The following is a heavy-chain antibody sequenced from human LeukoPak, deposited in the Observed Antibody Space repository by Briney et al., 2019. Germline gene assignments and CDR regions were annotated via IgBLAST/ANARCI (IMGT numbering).Heavy chain of an antibody. D-gene: IGHD3-22*01. J-gene: IGHJ3*02. Sequence: GGSLRLSCAASGYTFSDHYMGWVRQAPGKGLEWVGRTRNIANGYTTDYSASVKGRFTLSRDDSQHSLYLQINSLKTEETAVYYCARRPYYYDSSGYLPNAFDIWGQGTMVTVSS. CDR2: TRNIANGYTT. V-gene: IGHV3-72*01. CDR3: ARRPYYYDSSGYLPNAFDI. CDR1: GYTFSDHY.